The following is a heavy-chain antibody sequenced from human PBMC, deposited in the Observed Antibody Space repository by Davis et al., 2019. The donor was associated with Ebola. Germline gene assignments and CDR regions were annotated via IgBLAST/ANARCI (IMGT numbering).Heavy chain of an antibody. CDR1: GGSFSGYY. J-gene: IGHJ5*02. V-gene: IGHV4-34*01. Sequence: PGGSLRLSCAVYGGSFSGYYWGWIRQPPGKGLEWIGEINHTGSTNYNPSLKSRVTISVDTSKNQFSLKLSSVTAADTAVYYCASYCSGGSCTWFDPWGQGTLVTVSS. CDR3: ASYCSGGSCTWFDP. D-gene: IGHD2-15*01. CDR2: INHTGST.